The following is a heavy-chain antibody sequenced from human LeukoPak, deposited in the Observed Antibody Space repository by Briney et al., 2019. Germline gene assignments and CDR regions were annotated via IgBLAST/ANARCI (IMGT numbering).Heavy chain of an antibody. CDR2: INPSGGST. CDR1: GYTFTSYY. CDR3: AKDDWRGYSYGHGVPYYYGMDV. J-gene: IGHJ6*02. V-gene: IGHV1-46*01. D-gene: IGHD5-18*01. Sequence: GASVKVSCKASGYTFTSYYMHWVRQAPGQGLEWMGIINPSGGSTSYAQKFQGRVTLTRDTSTSAVYMELSSLRAEDTAVYYCAKDDWRGYSYGHGVPYYYGMDVWGQGTTVTVSS.